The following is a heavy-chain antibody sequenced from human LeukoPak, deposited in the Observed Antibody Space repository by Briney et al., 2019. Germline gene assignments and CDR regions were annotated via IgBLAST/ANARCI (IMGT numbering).Heavy chain of an antibody. J-gene: IGHJ4*02. CDR2: ISHDGSFT. CDR1: GFTFPTYG. CDR3: AKEYGYFQGFDY. D-gene: IGHD4-17*01. Sequence: GMSLGLSCAATGFTFPTYGMHWVRQAPGKGLKWVAVISHDGSFTQYADSVKGRFTISRDNSKTTLYLQMGNLRSEDTAVYYCAKEYGYFQGFDYWGQGTLVTVSS. V-gene: IGHV3-30*18.